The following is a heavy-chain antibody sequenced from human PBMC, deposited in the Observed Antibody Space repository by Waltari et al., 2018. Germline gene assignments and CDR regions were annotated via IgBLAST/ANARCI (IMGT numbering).Heavy chain of an antibody. CDR1: GYSISSGYY. CDR2: IYHSGST. D-gene: IGHD1-26*01. Sequence: QVQLQESGPGLVKPSETLSLTCAVSGYSISSGYYGGWIRQPPGKGLEWIGSIYHSGSTYYNPSLKSRVTISVDTSKNQFSLKLSSVTAADTAVYYCASGSGSPDYWGQGTLVTVSS. CDR3: ASGSGSPDY. J-gene: IGHJ4*02. V-gene: IGHV4-38-2*01.